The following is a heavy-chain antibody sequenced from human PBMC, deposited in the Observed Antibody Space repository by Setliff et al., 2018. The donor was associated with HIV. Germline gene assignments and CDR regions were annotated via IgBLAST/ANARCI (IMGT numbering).Heavy chain of an antibody. D-gene: IGHD6-13*01. CDR2: IYYSGNT. CDR1: HGSISSTSHY. CDR3: ARVPTSSWYVTTQRTKEYFHH. Sequence: ASETLSLTCIVSHGSISSTSHYWGWVRQSPGRRLEWIGSIYYSGNTYYNPSLKSRVTISEDTSRNQFSLRLSSVTAADTAIYYCARVPTSSWYVTTQRTKEYFHHWGQGTLVTVSS. J-gene: IGHJ1*01. V-gene: IGHV4-39*07.